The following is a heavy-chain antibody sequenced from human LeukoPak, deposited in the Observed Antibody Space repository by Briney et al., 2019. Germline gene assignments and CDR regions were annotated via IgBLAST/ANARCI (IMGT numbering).Heavy chain of an antibody. V-gene: IGHV1-69*02. D-gene: IGHD4-23*01. CDR1: GGTFSSYT. CDR3: ARGYVGGNSRDAFDI. J-gene: IGHJ3*02. CDR2: IIPILGIA. Sequence: ASVKVSCKASGGTFSSYTISWVRQAPGQGLEWMGRIIPILGIANYARKFQGRVTITADESTSTAYMELSSLRSEDTAVYYCARGYVGGNSRDAFDIWGQGTMVTVSS.